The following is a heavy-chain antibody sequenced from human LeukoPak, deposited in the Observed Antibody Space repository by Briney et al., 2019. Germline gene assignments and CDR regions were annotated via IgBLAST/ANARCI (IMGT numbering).Heavy chain of an antibody. J-gene: IGHJ3*02. CDR2: ISGSGGST. CDR1: GFTFSSYA. CDR3: AKDQAMRFLEWLLTAFDI. Sequence: PGGSLRLSCAASGFTFSSYAMSWVRQAPGKGLEWVSAISGSGGSTYYADSVKGRFTISRDNSKNTLYLQMNSLRAEDTAVYYCAKDQAMRFLEWLLTAFDIWGQGTMVTVSS. D-gene: IGHD3-3*01. V-gene: IGHV3-23*01.